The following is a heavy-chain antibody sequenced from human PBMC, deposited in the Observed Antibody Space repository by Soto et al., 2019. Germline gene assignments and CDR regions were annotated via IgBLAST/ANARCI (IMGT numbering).Heavy chain of an antibody. CDR1: GYSFTSYW. V-gene: IGHV5-51*01. CDR3: AIRRGSYYDEIDY. D-gene: IGHD1-26*01. J-gene: IGHJ4*02. CDR2: IYPGDSDT. Sequence: PGESLKITCKGSGYSFTSYWSGWVRQMPGKGREWMGIIYPGDSDTRYSPSVQGQVTISADKSISTAYLQWSRLKASDTAMYYCAIRRGSYYDEIDYWGQGTLVTVSS.